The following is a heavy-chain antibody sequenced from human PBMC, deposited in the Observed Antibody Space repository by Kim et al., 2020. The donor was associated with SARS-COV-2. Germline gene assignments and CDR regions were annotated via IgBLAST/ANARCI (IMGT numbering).Heavy chain of an antibody. D-gene: IGHD5-12*01. CDR3: ARGQHSGYDVYYYYGMDV. CDR1: GGSISSGGYS. J-gene: IGHJ6*02. CDR2: IYHSGST. Sequence: SETLSLTCAVSGGSISSGGYSWSWIRQPPGKGLEWIGYIYHSGSTYYNPSLKSRVTISVDRSKNQFSLKLSSVTAADTAVYYCARGQHSGYDVYYYYGMDVWGQGTTVTVSS. V-gene: IGHV4-30-2*01.